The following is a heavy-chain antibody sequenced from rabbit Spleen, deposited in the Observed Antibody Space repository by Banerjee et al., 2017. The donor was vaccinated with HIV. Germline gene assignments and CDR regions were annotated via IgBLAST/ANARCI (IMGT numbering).Heavy chain of an antibody. V-gene: IGHV1S45*01. J-gene: IGHJ6*01. CDR1: GFSFSNNYV. D-gene: IGHD8-1*01. CDR2: ISAGSSGNT. CDR3: ARDSGTSFSSYGMDL. Sequence: QEQLVESGGGLVQPGGSLKLSCTASGFSFSNNYVMCWVRQAPGKGLEWIACISAGSSGNTYYASWAKGRFTISKTSSTTLTLQMTSLTAADTATYFCARDSGTSFSSYGMDLWGPGTLVTVS.